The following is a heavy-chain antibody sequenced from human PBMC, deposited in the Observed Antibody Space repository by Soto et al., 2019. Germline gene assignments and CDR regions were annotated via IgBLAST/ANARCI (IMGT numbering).Heavy chain of an antibody. CDR1: GFTFSSYG. Sequence: EVQLLESGGGLVQPGGSLRLSCAASGFTFSSYGMSWVRQAPGKGLEWVSAVSSSGGTTNYAGSVKGRFTISRDNSKNTLYLQMNSLRAEDTAVYYCAKVYRGVVVPAAMYWGQGTLVTVSS. CDR3: AKVYRGVVVPAAMY. D-gene: IGHD2-2*01. CDR2: VSSSGGTT. V-gene: IGHV3-23*01. J-gene: IGHJ4*01.